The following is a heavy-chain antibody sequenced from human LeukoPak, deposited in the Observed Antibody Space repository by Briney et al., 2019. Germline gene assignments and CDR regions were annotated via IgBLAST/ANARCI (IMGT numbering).Heavy chain of an antibody. CDR1: GFTFSSYS. Sequence: QPGGSLRLSCAASGFTFSSYSMNWVRQAPGKGLEWVSYISSSSSTIYYADSVKGRFTISRDNAKNSLYLQMNSLRAEDTAVYYCAREQLNYHDAFDIWGQGTMVTVSS. J-gene: IGHJ3*02. V-gene: IGHV3-48*04. CDR2: ISSSSSTI. CDR3: AREQLNYHDAFDI. D-gene: IGHD1-7*01.